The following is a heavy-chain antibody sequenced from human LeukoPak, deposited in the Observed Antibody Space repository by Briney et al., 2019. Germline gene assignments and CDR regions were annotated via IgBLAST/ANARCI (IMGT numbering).Heavy chain of an antibody. CDR2: VYHSGST. J-gene: IGHJ4*02. Sequence: PSETLSLTCAVSGGSISSSYWWSWVRQPPGKGLEWIGEVYHSGSTNYNPSLKSRVTISVDTSKNQFSLKLSSVTAADTAVYYCARQAGQVGIAAAGGLVDYWGQGTLVTVSS. CDR1: GGSISSSYW. V-gene: IGHV4-4*02. CDR3: ARQAGQVGIAAAGGLVDY. D-gene: IGHD6-13*01.